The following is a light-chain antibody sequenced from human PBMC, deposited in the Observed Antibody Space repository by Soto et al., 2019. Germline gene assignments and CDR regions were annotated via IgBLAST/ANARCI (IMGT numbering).Light chain of an antibody. V-gene: IGLV2-14*01. J-gene: IGLJ1*01. CDR2: EVN. CDR1: SSDVGDYNY. CDR3: SSYTSSSTYV. Sequence: SVLTQPASVSGSPGQSITISCTGASSDVGDYNYVSWYQHHPGKAPKLLIYEVNNRPSGVSDRFSGSKSGNVASLTISWLQAEDEADYYCSSYTSSSTYVFGTGTKVIVL.